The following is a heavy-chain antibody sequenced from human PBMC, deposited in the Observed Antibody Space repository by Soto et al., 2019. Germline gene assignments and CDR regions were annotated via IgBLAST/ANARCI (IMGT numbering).Heavy chain of an antibody. V-gene: IGHV3-48*02. CDR3: VRDYMYGFDV. CDR1: GFSFGFSS. Sequence: EVQLVESGGGWVQPGGSLRLSCAASGFSFGFSSMNWVRQAPGKGLEWISYVGGSSSPITYADSVEGRFTTSRDNAKNSLYLQMNSLTDEDTAVYYCVRDYMYGFDVWGQGTMVTVAA. J-gene: IGHJ3*01. CDR2: VGGSSSPI.